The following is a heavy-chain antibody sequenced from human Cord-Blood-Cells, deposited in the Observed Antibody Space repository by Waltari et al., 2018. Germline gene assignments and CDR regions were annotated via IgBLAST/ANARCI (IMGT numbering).Heavy chain of an antibody. Sequence: GLVKPSETLSLTCTVSGGSISSSSYYWGWIREPPGTGLEWSGSIYYSGSTYYNPSLKSRVTISVDTSKNQFSLKLSSVTAADTAVYYCARQARGKYSSSSWFDPWGQGTLVTVSS. CDR2: IYYSGST. V-gene: IGHV4-39*01. D-gene: IGHD6-6*01. J-gene: IGHJ5*02. CDR1: GGSISSSSYY. CDR3: ARQARGKYSSSSWFDP.